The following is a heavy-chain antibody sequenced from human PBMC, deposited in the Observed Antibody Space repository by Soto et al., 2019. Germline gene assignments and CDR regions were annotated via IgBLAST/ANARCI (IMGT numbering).Heavy chain of an antibody. D-gene: IGHD3-3*01. V-gene: IGHV1-58*01. J-gene: IGHJ6*02. CDR1: GVTFTSSA. Sequence: SVKVSCKASGVTFTSSAVQWVRQASGQRLEWIGWIVVGSGNTNYAQKFQGRVTMTRNTSISTAYMELSSLRSEYTAVYYCARVLSWALFYYFWSGYYNYYYYGMDVWVQGSTVTVSS. CDR2: IVVGSGNT. CDR3: ARVLSWALFYYFWSGYYNYYYYGMDV.